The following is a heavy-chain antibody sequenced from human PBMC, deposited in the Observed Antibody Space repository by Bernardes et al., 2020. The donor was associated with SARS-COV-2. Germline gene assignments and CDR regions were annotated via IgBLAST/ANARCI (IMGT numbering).Heavy chain of an antibody. V-gene: IGHV3-9*01. CDR2: ISWNSGSI. Sequence: GGSLRLSCAASGFTFDDYAMHWVRQAPGKGLEWVSGISWNSGSIGYADSVKGRFTISRDNAKNSLYLQMNSLRAEDTALYYCATMGQWLDYWGQGTLVTVSS. CDR1: GFTFDDYA. D-gene: IGHD6-19*01. CDR3: ATMGQWLDY. J-gene: IGHJ4*02.